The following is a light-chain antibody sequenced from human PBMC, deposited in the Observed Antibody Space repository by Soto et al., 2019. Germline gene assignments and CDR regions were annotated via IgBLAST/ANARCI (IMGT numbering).Light chain of an antibody. CDR1: SNDIGVFNY. CDR3: SSYIRSSLYV. J-gene: IGLJ1*01. Sequence: QSVLTQPASVSGCPGQSMTISCTGTSNDIGVFNYVSWYQQHPGKAPKLIIYEVSSRPSGVSNRFSGSKSGNTASLTISGLQSEDEGDYYCSSYIRSSLYVFGIGTKVTAL. V-gene: IGLV2-14*01. CDR2: EVS.